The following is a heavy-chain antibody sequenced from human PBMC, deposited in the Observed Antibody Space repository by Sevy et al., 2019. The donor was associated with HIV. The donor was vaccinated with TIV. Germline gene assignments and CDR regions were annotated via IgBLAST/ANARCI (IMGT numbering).Heavy chain of an antibody. D-gene: IGHD3-22*01. CDR2: ISGSGGSGDKT. Sequence: GGSLRLSCAASGFTFSSYAMNWVRQAPGKGLEWVSGISGSGGSGDKTHYADSVKGRFTISRDDSKNSLNLQLNSLRAEDTARYYCARKYDSSGYLDYWGQGTLVTVSS. J-gene: IGHJ4*02. CDR1: GFTFSSYA. V-gene: IGHV3-23*01. CDR3: ARKYDSSGYLDY.